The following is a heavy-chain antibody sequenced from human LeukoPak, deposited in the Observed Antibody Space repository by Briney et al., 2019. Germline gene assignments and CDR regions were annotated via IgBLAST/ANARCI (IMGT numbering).Heavy chain of an antibody. CDR2: ISYDGSNK. CDR3: ARDLYYGSGLNWFDP. V-gene: IGHV3-30*04. CDR1: GFTFSSYA. J-gene: IGHJ5*02. D-gene: IGHD3-10*01. Sequence: GGSLRLSCAASGFTFSSYAMHWVRQAPGKGLEWVAVISYDGSNKYYADSVKGRFTISRDNSKNTLYLQMNSLRAEGTAVYYCARDLYYGSGLNWFDPWGQGTLVTVSS.